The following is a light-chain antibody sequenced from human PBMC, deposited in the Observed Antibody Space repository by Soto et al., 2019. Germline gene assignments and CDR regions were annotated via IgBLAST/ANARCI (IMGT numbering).Light chain of an antibody. CDR2: GAS. Sequence: MTHSPANLSVSQLERVTLSFRTSHSVNSPVAWYQQKPGQAPRLLLYGASTRATGIPVRFSGSGFGTEFTLTISSLQSEDFAVYYCKQYKNWPLFGQGKRREIK. V-gene: IGKV3-15*01. CDR1: HSVNSP. CDR3: KQYKNWPL. J-gene: IGKJ5*01.